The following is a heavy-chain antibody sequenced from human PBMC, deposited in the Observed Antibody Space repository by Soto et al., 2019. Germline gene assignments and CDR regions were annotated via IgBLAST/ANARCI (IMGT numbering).Heavy chain of an antibody. CDR3: ARRNYSSSWHYYYYGMDV. CDR2: IYYSGST. J-gene: IGHJ6*02. CDR1: GGSISSGGYY. V-gene: IGHV4-31*03. Sequence: PSETLSLTCTVSGGSISSGGYYWSWIRQHPGKGLEWIGYIYYSGSTYYNPSLKSRVTISVDTSKNQFSLKLSPVTAADTAVYYCARRNYSSSWHYYYYGMDVWGQGTTVTVSS. D-gene: IGHD6-13*01.